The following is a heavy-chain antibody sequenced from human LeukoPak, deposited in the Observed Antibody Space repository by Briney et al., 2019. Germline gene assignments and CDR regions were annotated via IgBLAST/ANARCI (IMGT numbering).Heavy chain of an antibody. Sequence: GGSLRLSCAASGFTFSSYWMSWVRQAPGKGLEWVANIKQDGSEKYYVDSVKGRFTISRDNAKNSLYLQMNSLRAEDTAVYHCARDPGLLWFGEPSAFDYWGQGTLVTVSS. CDR2: IKQDGSEK. D-gene: IGHD3-10*01. V-gene: IGHV3-7*01. CDR1: GFTFSSYW. J-gene: IGHJ4*02. CDR3: ARDPGLLWFGEPSAFDY.